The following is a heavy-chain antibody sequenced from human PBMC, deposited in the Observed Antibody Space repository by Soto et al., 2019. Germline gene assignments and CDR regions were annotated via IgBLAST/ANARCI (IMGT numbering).Heavy chain of an antibody. CDR3: ARKAWTRLDY. D-gene: IGHD1-1*01. V-gene: IGHV4-4*02. CDR2: VFHSGSA. CDR1: GGSLSTPVW. Sequence: QLQLQASGPGLVKPSVTLSLTCGVSGGSLSTPVWWSWVRLPPGKGLEWIGEVFHSGSANYNPSLQSRVTISLDKSTIQFSLRLSSVNAADTAVYYCARKAWTRLDYWGQGALVTVSS. J-gene: IGHJ4*02.